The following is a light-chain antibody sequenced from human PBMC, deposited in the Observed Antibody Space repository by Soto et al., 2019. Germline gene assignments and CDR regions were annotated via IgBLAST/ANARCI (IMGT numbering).Light chain of an antibody. Sequence: DIQLTQSPSFLSASVGDRVTITCRASQTISTYLNWYQQKPGKAPKLLIYATSSLQSGVPSRFSGSGSGTDFTLTISSLQLEDFATYYCQQSYSTPPDTFGQGTKVDIK. CDR1: QTISTY. CDR3: QQSYSTPPDT. J-gene: IGKJ2*01. V-gene: IGKV1-39*01. CDR2: ATS.